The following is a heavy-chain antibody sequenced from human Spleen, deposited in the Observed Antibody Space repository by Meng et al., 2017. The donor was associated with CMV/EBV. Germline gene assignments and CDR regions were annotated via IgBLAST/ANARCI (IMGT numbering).Heavy chain of an antibody. CDR3: ATGTTGFISY. V-gene: IGHV4-34*01. D-gene: IGHD4-17*01. J-gene: IGHJ4*02. Sequence: QVQRQGAGPGPVEPSGTLSLTCTVSCGSCSCYYWSWMRQPPGKGVEWSGEINHSGSTNYNPSRKSRVTISVDTTKNQFSLKLSSVTAADTAVYYCATGTTGFISYWGQGTLVTVSS. CDR2: INHSGST. CDR1: CGSCSCYY.